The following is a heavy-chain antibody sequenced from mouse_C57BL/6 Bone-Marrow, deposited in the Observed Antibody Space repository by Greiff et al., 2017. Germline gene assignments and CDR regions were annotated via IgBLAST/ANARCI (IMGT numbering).Heavy chain of an antibody. CDR2: IWSGGST. V-gene: IGHV2-2*01. Sequence: QVQLQQSGPGLVQPSQSLSITCTVSGFSLTSYGVHWVRQSPGKGLKWLGVIWSGGSTDYNAAFISRLSISKDNSKSQVFFKMNSLQADDTAIYYCASKTGYFDVWGTGTTVTVSS. CDR1: GFSLTSYG. J-gene: IGHJ1*03. CDR3: ASKTGYFDV.